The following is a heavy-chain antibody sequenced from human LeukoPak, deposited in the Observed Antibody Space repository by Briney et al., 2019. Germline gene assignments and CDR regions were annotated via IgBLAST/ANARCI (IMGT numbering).Heavy chain of an antibody. Sequence: ASVKVSCKASGYTLTGYYMHWVRQAPGQGLEWMGWINPNSGGTNYAQKFQGRVTMTRDTSISTAYMERSRLRSDDTAVYYCARDIGYRYGYPNNYFDYWGQGTLVTVSS. CDR1: GYTLTGYY. D-gene: IGHD5-18*01. J-gene: IGHJ4*02. V-gene: IGHV1-2*02. CDR2: INPNSGGT. CDR3: ARDIGYRYGYPNNYFDY.